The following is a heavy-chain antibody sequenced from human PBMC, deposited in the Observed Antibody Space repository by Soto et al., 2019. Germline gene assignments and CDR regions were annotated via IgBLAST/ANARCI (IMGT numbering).Heavy chain of an antibody. Sequence: QVQLVESGGGVVQPGRSLRLSCAASGFTFSSYGMYWVRQAPGKGLEWVAVISYDGSNKYYADSVKGRFTISRDNSKNTLYLQMNSLRAEDTAVYYCAKDLAATSINWFDPWGQGTLVTVSS. CDR3: AKDLAATSINWFDP. J-gene: IGHJ5*02. V-gene: IGHV3-30*18. CDR1: GFTFSSYG. D-gene: IGHD2-15*01. CDR2: ISYDGSNK.